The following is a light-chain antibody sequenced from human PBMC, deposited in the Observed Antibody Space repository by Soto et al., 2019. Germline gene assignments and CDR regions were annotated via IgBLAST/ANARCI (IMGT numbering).Light chain of an antibody. CDR1: QSISSY. CDR2: DAT. V-gene: IGKV1-39*01. Sequence: DIQMTQSPSSLSASVGGRVTITCRASQSISSYLNWYQQRPGKAPNLLIYDATRLHSGVPPRFSGSGYGTDFTLTITSLQLEDVATYYCQQSDVSPRTFGQGTKVDIK. CDR3: QQSDVSPRT. J-gene: IGKJ1*01.